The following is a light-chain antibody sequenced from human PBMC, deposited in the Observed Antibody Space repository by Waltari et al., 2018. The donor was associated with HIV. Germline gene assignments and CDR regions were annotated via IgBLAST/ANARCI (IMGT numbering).Light chain of an antibody. CDR1: TSNIGRHY. CDR3: AAWDDTLSGQGV. J-gene: IGLJ2*01. V-gene: IGLV1-47*01. CDR2: RDN. Sequence: QSVLTQPPSVSGTPGQRVTISCSGSTSNIGRHYVSWYQQLPETAPKLLIYRDNQRPSGVPDRFSGSKSGTSASLAINGLRSEDEADYYCAAWDDTLSGQGVFGGGTKLTVL.